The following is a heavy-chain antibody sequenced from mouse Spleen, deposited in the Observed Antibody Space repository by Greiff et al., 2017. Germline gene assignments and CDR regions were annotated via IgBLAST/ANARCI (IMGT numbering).Heavy chain of an antibody. J-gene: IGHJ1*03. Sequence: QVQLQQSGAELVKPGASVKLSCKASGYTFTSYWMHWVKQRPGQGLEWIGMIHPNSGSTNYNEKFKSKATLTVDKSSSTAYMQLSSLTSEDSAVYYCARGGVYYGSYWYFDVWGTGTTVTVSS. CDR3: ARGGVYYGSYWYFDV. CDR2: IHPNSGST. CDR1: GYTFTSYW. D-gene: IGHD1-1*01. V-gene: IGHV1-64*01.